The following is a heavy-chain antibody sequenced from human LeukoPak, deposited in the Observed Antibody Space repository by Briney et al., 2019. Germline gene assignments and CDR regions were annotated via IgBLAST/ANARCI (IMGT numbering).Heavy chain of an antibody. Sequence: GKSLRLSCATSGFTFSGSGMHWVRQAPGKGLEWVALIWYDGRNKYYADSVKGRFTISRDNAKNSLYLQMNSLRAEDTAVYYCARERVCSSPSCFYHWYFDLWGRGTLVTVSS. J-gene: IGHJ2*01. CDR3: ARERVCSSPSCFYHWYFDL. CDR1: GFTFSGSG. CDR2: IWYDGRNK. D-gene: IGHD2-2*01. V-gene: IGHV3-33*01.